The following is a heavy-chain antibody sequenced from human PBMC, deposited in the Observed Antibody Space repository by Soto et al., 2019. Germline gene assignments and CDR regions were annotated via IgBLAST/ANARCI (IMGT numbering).Heavy chain of an antibody. J-gene: IGHJ6*03. CDR1: GVSFSGYY. CDR2: INHSGST. D-gene: IGHD4-17*01. CDR3: ARQVTTVTYYYYYYIDV. V-gene: IGHV4-34*01. Sequence: PSETLSLTCAVYGVSFSGYYWSWIRQPPGKGLEWIGEINHSGSTNYNPSLKSRVTISVDTSKNQFSLKLSSVTAADTAVYYCARQVTTVTYYYYYYIDVWGKGTTVTVSS.